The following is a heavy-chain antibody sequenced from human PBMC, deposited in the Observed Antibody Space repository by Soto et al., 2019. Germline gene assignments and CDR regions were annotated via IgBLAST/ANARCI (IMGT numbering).Heavy chain of an antibody. CDR3: ARHGLGVVAAAGTGVDY. Sequence: SETLSLTCSVSGGSISSYYWSWIRQPPGKGLEWIGYIYYSGSTNYNPSLKSRVTISVDTSKNQFSLKLSSVTAADTAVYYCARHGLGVVAAAGTGVDYWGQGTLVTVSS. D-gene: IGHD6-13*01. CDR1: GGSISSYY. V-gene: IGHV4-59*08. CDR2: IYYSGST. J-gene: IGHJ4*02.